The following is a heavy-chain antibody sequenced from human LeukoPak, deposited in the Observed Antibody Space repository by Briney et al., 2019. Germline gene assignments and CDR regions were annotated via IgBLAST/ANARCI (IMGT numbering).Heavy chain of an antibody. J-gene: IGHJ3*02. CDR2: IRYDGSDK. D-gene: IGHD6-19*01. CDR3: AAKSSGWSTAVAFDI. V-gene: IGHV3-30*02. Sequence: GGSLRLSCAASGFTFSSYGMHWVRQAPGKGLEWVAFIRYDGSDKYYADSVKGRFTISGDNSKNTLYLQMNSLRAEDTAVYYCAAKSSGWSTAVAFDIWGQGTMVTVSS. CDR1: GFTFSSYG.